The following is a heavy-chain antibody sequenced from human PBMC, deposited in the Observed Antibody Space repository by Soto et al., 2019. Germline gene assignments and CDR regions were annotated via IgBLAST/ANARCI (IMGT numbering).Heavy chain of an antibody. J-gene: IGHJ4*02. Sequence: GGSLRLSCTAPGFTFSSSSMNWVRQAPGKGLEWVSYISSSSSTIYYADSVKGRFTISRDNAKNSLYLQMNSLRDEDTAVYYCATGASDSSGYYYVDYYFDYWGQGTLVTVSS. CDR3: ATGASDSSGYYYVDYYFDY. CDR1: GFTFSSSS. V-gene: IGHV3-48*02. CDR2: ISSSSSTI. D-gene: IGHD3-22*01.